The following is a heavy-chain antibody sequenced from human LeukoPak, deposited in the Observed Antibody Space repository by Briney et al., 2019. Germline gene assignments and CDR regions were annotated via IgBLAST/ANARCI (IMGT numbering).Heavy chain of an antibody. CDR1: GYSFTSYW. V-gene: IGHV5-51*01. CDR2: FYPGDSDT. CDR3: ARPYTQLCVSDAFDI. D-gene: IGHD5-18*01. J-gene: IGHJ3*02. Sequence: GESLKISCKGSGYSFTSYWIGWVRQMPGKGLEWMGIFYPGDSDTRYSPSFQGQVTTSADKSISTAYLQWSSLKASDTAMHYCARPYTQLCVSDAFDIWGQGTMVTVSS.